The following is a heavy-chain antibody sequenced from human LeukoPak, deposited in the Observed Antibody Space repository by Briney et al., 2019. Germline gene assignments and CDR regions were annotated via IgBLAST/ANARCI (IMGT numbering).Heavy chain of an antibody. CDR2: INPGDSDT. J-gene: IGHJ4*02. CDR1: GYSFTSYW. V-gene: IGHV5-51*01. CDR3: ARYSDSGGPSFRY. Sequence: PGESLKISCKGSGYSFTSYWIGWVRQLPGKGLEWMAVINPGDSDTRYSPSFQGQVTISVDKSISTAYLQWSSLKASDTAMYYCARYSDSGGPSFRYWGQGALVTVSS. D-gene: IGHD3-22*01.